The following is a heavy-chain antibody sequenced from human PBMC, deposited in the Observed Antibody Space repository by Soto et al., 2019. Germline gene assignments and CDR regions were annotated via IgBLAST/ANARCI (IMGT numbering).Heavy chain of an antibody. V-gene: IGHV3-23*01. CDR1: GFTFSSYA. Sequence: GGSLRLSCAASGFTFSSYAMSWVRQAPGKGLEWVSAISGSGGSTYYADSVKGRFTISRDNSKNTLYLQMNSLRAEDTAVYYCAKGSEDYSDFWSGYRKGNAFDIWGQGTMVTVSS. CDR2: ISGSGGST. D-gene: IGHD3-3*01. J-gene: IGHJ3*02. CDR3: AKGSEDYSDFWSGYRKGNAFDI.